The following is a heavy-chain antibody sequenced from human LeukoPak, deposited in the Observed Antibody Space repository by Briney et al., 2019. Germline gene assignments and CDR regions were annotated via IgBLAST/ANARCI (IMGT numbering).Heavy chain of an antibody. Sequence: GGSLRLSCAASGFTFSRSAMSWVRQAPGKGLQWVSAISRSGGDTYYTDSVKGRFTISRDNSKNTLYLQIDSLRVEDTAIYYCAKDGGKVDPMEDWGQGTLVIVSS. D-gene: IGHD3-16*01. V-gene: IGHV3-23*01. CDR2: ISRSGGDT. CDR3: AKDGGKVDPMED. CDR1: GFTFSRSA. J-gene: IGHJ4*02.